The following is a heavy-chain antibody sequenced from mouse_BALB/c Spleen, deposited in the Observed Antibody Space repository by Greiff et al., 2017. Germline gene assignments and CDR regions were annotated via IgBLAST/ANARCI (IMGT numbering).Heavy chain of an antibody. D-gene: IGHD1-2*01. CDR1: GYAFTNYL. CDR2: INPGSGGT. J-gene: IGHJ2*01. CDR3: ARPYYGYDY. Sequence: QVQLKESGAELVRPGTSVKVSCKASGYAFTNYLIEWVKQRPGQGLEWIGVINPGSGGTNYNEKFKGKATLTADKSSSTAYMQLSSLTSDDSAVYFCARPYYGYDYWGQGTTLTVSS. V-gene: IGHV1-54*01.